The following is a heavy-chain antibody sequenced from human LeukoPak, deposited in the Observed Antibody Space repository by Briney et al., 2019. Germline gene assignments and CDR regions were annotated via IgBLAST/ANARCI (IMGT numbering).Heavy chain of an antibody. J-gene: IGHJ4*02. D-gene: IGHD2-21*02. Sequence: SETLSLTCAVYGGSFSPYYWSWIRQPPGKRLEWIGEINHSGSTNYNPSLKSRVAISVDTSKNQFSLKLSSVTAADTAVYYCARGGFYCGGDCYVDYWGQGTLVTVSS. CDR3: ARGGFYCGGDCYVDY. V-gene: IGHV4-34*01. CDR2: INHSGST. CDR1: GGSFSPYY.